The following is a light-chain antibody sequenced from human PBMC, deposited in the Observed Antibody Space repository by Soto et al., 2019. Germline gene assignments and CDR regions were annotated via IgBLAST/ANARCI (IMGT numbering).Light chain of an antibody. V-gene: IGLV2-23*01. Sequence: QSALAQPASVSGSPGQSVTISCTGTSSDVGAYNSVSWHQQHPDKAPQLMIYKGTQRPSGVSNRFSGSTSGNAASLTISGLPAGDEADYFCCSSAPESTYVFGTGTKVTVL. J-gene: IGLJ1*01. CDR2: KGT. CDR1: SSDVGAYNS. CDR3: CSSAPESTYV.